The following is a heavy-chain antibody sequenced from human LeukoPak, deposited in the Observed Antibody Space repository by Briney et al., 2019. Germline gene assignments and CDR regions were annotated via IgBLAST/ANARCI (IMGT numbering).Heavy chain of an antibody. CDR3: AKGKKHYGDLEEYYSDY. V-gene: IGHV3-23*01. Sequence: GGSLRLSCAASGFTFGTYAMSWVRQAPGKGLEWVSAISGSGGSTYYADSVKGRFTISRDNSKNTLYLQMNSLRAEDTAVYYCAKGKKHYGDLEEYYSDYWGQGTLVTVSS. D-gene: IGHD4-17*01. CDR2: ISGSGGST. CDR1: GFTFGTYA. J-gene: IGHJ4*02.